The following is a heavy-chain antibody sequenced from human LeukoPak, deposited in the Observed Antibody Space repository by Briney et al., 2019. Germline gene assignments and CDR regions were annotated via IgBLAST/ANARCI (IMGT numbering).Heavy chain of an antibody. CDR2: INHSGST. CDR1: GGSFSGYY. V-gene: IGHV4-34*01. Sequence: SETLSLTCAVYGGSFSGYYWSWIPQPPGKGLEWIGEINHSGSTNYNPSLKSRVTISVDTSKNQFSLKLSSVTAADTAVYYCARRGYYASGRWGQGTLVTVSS. CDR3: ARRGYYASGR. J-gene: IGHJ4*02. D-gene: IGHD3-10*01.